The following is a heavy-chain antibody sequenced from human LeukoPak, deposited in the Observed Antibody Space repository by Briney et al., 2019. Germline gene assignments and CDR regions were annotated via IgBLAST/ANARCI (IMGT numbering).Heavy chain of an antibody. J-gene: IGHJ6*03. CDR3: ARSQGGYQLSSYYYYMDV. V-gene: IGHV3-21*01. CDR1: GFTFRSYS. Sequence: GGSLRLSCAASGFTFRSYSMNWVRQAPGKGLEWVSSISSSSSYIYYADSVKGRFTISRDNAKNSLYLQMNSLRAEDTAVYYCARSQGGYQLSSYYYYMDVWGKGTTVTVSS. CDR2: ISSSSSYI. D-gene: IGHD2-2*01.